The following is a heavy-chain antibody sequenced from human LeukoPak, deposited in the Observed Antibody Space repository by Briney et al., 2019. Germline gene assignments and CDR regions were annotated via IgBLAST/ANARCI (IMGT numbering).Heavy chain of an antibody. CDR3: ASSHNYGSGSYFHYYYYGMDV. CDR1: GFTVSSNY. Sequence: GGSLRLSCAASGFTVSSNYMSWVRQAPGKGLEWVSVIYSGGSTYYADSVKGRFTISRDNSKNTLYLQMNSLRAEDTAVYYCASSHNYGSGSYFHYYYYGMDVWGQGTTVTVSS. J-gene: IGHJ6*02. D-gene: IGHD3-10*01. CDR2: IYSGGST. V-gene: IGHV3-66*01.